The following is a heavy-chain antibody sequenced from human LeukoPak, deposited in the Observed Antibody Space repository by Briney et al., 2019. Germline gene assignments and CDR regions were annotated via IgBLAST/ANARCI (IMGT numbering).Heavy chain of an antibody. Sequence: PGGSLRLSCAASGFTFSSYAMRWVRQAPGKGLEWVSAISPSSGTFYADSVKGRFTISRDNSKNSLYLQMNSLKLEDTALYYCVKDRDFWSGLDVWGQGTMVTVS. CDR1: GFTFSSYA. D-gene: IGHD3-3*01. J-gene: IGHJ6*02. V-gene: IGHV3-23*01. CDR2: ISPSSGT. CDR3: VKDRDFWSGLDV.